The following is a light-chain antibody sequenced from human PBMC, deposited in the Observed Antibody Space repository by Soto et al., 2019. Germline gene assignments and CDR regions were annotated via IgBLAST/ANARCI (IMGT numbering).Light chain of an antibody. V-gene: IGKV3-15*01. CDR1: QSVGTS. CDR2: GAS. J-gene: IGKJ4*01. CDR3: QQYYSSPLT. Sequence: ETVMTQSPATLFVSPGERATLSCRASQSVGTSLAWYQQKPCQAPRVLMYGASSRATGVPGRFSGSGSATEYTLTISSLQSEDFAVYYWQQYYSSPLTFGGGTKVEI.